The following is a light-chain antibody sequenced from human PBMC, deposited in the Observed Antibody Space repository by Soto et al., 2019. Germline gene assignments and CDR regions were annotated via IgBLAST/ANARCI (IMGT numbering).Light chain of an antibody. CDR2: DVN. J-gene: IGLJ2*01. V-gene: IGLV2-14*01. Sequence: QSALTQPASVSGSPGPSIAISCTGTSSDVGAYTYVSWYQQHPGKAPQLMIYDVNIRPSGVSNRFSGAKSGNTASLTISGLQAEDEADYYCTSWTTSTTMKFGGGTKVTVL. CDR3: TSWTTSTTMK. CDR1: SSDVGAYTY.